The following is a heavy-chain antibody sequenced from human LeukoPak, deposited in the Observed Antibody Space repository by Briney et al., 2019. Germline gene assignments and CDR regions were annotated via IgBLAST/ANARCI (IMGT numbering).Heavy chain of an antibody. CDR1: GGSFSDYH. D-gene: IGHD1-26*01. CDR2: INHSGTT. CDR3: ARRPPNSGSYYGPSGLDY. Sequence: SETLSLTCAVYGGSFSDYHWSWIRQPPGKGLEWIGEINHSGTTKYNPSLKSRVTISVDTSKNQFSLKLGSVTAADTSVYYCARRPPNSGSYYGPSGLDYWGQGTLVTVSS. J-gene: IGHJ4*02. V-gene: IGHV4-34*01.